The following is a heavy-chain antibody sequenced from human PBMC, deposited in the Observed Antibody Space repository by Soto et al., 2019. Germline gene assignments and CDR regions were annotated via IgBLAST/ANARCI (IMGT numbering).Heavy chain of an antibody. D-gene: IGHD5-12*01. V-gene: IGHV3-33*01. J-gene: IGHJ6*02. CDR2: IWYDGSNK. CDR3: ARDRGYSGYDSPRFYYGMDV. CDR1: GFTFSSYG. Sequence: QVQLVESGGGVVQPGRSLRLSCAASGFTFSSYGMHWVRQAPGKGLEWVAVIWYDGSNKWYADSVKGRFTISRDNSKNTXYXXRNSLRAEDTAVYSCARDRGYSGYDSPRFYYGMDVWGQGTTVTVSS.